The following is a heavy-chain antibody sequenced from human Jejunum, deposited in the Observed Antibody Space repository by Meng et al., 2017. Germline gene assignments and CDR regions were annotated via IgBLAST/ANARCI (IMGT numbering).Heavy chain of an antibody. Sequence: GESLKISCAGSGFIFSGYWMNWVRQAAGKGLEWVANIRQDGSEEHYVDSVKGRFTISRNNAKNSLYLQMNSLRDEDTAVYYCARDQGSYGNFQHWGQGTLVTVSS. CDR3: ARDQGSYGNFQH. CDR2: IRQDGSEE. D-gene: IGHD3-16*01. CDR1: GFIFSGYW. V-gene: IGHV3-7*01. J-gene: IGHJ1*01.